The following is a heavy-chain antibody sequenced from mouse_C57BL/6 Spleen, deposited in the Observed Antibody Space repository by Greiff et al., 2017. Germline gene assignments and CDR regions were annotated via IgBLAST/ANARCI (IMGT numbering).Heavy chain of an antibody. CDR1: GYTFTDYE. CDR3: TKLGRYAMDY. CDR2: IDPETGGT. Sequence: VKLMESGAELVRPGASVTLSCKASGYTFTDYEMHWVKQTPVHGLEWIGAIDPETGGTAYNQKFKGKAILTADKSSSTAYMELRSLTSEDSAVYYCTKLGRYAMDYWGQGTSVTVSS. V-gene: IGHV1-15*01. D-gene: IGHD4-1*01. J-gene: IGHJ4*01.